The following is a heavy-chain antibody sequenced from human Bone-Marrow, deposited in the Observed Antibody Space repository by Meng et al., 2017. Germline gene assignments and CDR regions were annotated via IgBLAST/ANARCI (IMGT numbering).Heavy chain of an antibody. CDR1: GFSFSGYW. Sequence: GGPLRLSCAVLGFSFSGYWMSWVREAPGKGLEWVANINEDGSERYYVDSVRGRFTISRDNAKNSLYLQMNGLRAEDTAVYYCATDRANVFDYWGQGTLVTVSS. V-gene: IGHV3-7*01. J-gene: IGHJ4*02. CDR2: INEDGSER. CDR3: ATDRANVFDY.